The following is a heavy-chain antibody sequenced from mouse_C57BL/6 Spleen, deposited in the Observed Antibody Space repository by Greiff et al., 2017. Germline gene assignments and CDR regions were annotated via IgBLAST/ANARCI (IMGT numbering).Heavy chain of an antibody. CDR3: ARGDYDDFDY. Sequence: QVQLKESGPELVKPGASVKISCKASGYAFSSSWMNWVKQRPGKGLEWIGRIYPGDGDTNYNGKFKGKATLTADKSSSTAYMQLSSLTSEDSAVYFCARGDYDDFDYWGQGTTLTVSS. V-gene: IGHV1-82*01. CDR2: IYPGDGDT. D-gene: IGHD2-4*01. CDR1: GYAFSSSW. J-gene: IGHJ2*01.